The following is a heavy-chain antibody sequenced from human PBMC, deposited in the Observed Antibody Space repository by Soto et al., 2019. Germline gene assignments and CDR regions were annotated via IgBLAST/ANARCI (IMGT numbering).Heavy chain of an antibody. Sequence: SGPTLVNPTQTLTLTCTFSGFSLSTSGMRVSWIRQPPGKALEWLARIDWDDDKFYNTSLKTRLTISKDSSKNQVVLTMANMDPVDTATYYCARMFHCSGGTCPFDYWGQGALVTVSS. CDR3: ARMFHCSGGTCPFDY. CDR1: GFSLSTSGMR. V-gene: IGHV2-70*04. J-gene: IGHJ4*02. D-gene: IGHD2-15*01. CDR2: IDWDDDK.